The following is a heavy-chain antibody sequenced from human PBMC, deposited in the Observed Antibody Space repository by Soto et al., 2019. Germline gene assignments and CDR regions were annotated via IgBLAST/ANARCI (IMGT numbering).Heavy chain of an antibody. CDR3: ARSSGTSYIWFDP. J-gene: IGHJ5*02. CDR2: ISAYNGDS. CDR1: GYAFSTYG. Sequence: QVQLVQSATEVKKPGASVKVSCKSSGYAFSTYGISWVRQAPGQGLEWMAWISAYNGDSNYAQHLQDRVILTTDTSTSTAYMELRSLRSDDTAVYFCARSSGTSYIWFDPWGQGTLVIVSP. D-gene: IGHD1-26*01. V-gene: IGHV1-18*01.